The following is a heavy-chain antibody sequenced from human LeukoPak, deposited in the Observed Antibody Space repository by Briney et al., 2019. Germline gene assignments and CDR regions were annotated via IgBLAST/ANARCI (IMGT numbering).Heavy chain of an antibody. J-gene: IGHJ4*02. CDR3: ASWPVGWYGEDS. Sequence: GGSLRLSCAASGFTFSSYAMSWVRQAPGKGLDWVSGISGSGETTYYADSVKGRFTISRDNSKNTLYLQMNSLRDEDTAVYYCASWPVGWYGEDSWGQGTLVTVSS. CDR2: ISGSGETT. CDR1: GFTFSSYA. D-gene: IGHD6-19*01. V-gene: IGHV3-23*01.